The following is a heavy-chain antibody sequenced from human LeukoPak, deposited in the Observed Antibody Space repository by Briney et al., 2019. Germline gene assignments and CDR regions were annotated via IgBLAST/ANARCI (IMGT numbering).Heavy chain of an antibody. Sequence: AGGSLRLTCAASGFTFDDYAMHWVRQAPGKGLEWVSGVSWNSGSIGYADSVKGRFTISRDNARNSLYLQMNSLRAEDTALYHCAKDISSGWSLYGMDVWGQGTAVTVSS. D-gene: IGHD6-19*01. V-gene: IGHV3-9*01. CDR2: VSWNSGSI. CDR3: AKDISSGWSLYGMDV. CDR1: GFTFDDYA. J-gene: IGHJ6*02.